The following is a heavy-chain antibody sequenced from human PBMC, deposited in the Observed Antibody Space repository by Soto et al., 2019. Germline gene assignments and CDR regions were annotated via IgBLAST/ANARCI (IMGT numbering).Heavy chain of an antibody. CDR2: ISYDGSNK. CDR1: GFTFSSYA. J-gene: IGHJ4*02. D-gene: IGHD6-19*01. CDR3: AKDGATHSIAVADTFDY. Sequence: HPGGSLRLSFAASGFTFSSYAMHWVRQATGKGLEWVAVISYDGSNKYYADSVKGRFTISRDNSKNTLYLQMNSLRAEDTAVYYCAKDGATHSIAVADTFDYWGQGTLVTVSS. V-gene: IGHV3-30-3*01.